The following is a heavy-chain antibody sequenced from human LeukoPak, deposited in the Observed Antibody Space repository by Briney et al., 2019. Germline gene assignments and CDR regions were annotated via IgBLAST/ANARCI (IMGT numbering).Heavy chain of an antibody. CDR2: INSEGSST. Sequence: GGSLRLSCAASGFTFSGHWMYWVRQAPRKGLVWVSRINSEGSSTAYAAFVKGRFTISRDNAKNTLFLQMNSLRVEDTAVYHCVRGNDHWGQGTLVTVSS. V-gene: IGHV3-74*01. J-gene: IGHJ5*02. CDR3: VRGNDH. CDR1: GFTFSGHW.